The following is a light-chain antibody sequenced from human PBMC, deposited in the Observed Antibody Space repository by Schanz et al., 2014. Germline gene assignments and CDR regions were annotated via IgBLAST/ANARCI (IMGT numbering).Light chain of an antibody. CDR3: SSYTSRSTL. Sequence: QSALTQPASMSGSPGQSITISCNGSSSDIGGYDYVSWYQQYPGKAPKLIIYDVSNRPSGVSNRFSGSKSGNTASLTISGLQAEDEADYYCSSYTSRSTLFGGGTKLTVL. J-gene: IGLJ3*02. CDR2: DVS. V-gene: IGLV2-14*01. CDR1: SSDIGGYDY.